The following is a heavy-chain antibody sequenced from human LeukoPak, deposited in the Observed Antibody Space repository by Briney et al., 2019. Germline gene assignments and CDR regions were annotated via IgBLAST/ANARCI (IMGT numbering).Heavy chain of an antibody. Sequence: PGGSLRLSCAASGFTFSSYAMSWVRQAPGKGLEWVSAISGSGGSTYYADSVKGRFTISRDNSKNTLYLQMNSLRAEDTAVYYCAKAEDRGIDWLLYRSDYWGQGTLVTVSS. CDR1: GFTFSSYA. CDR2: ISGSGGST. J-gene: IGHJ4*02. D-gene: IGHD3-9*01. CDR3: AKAEDRGIDWLLYRSDY. V-gene: IGHV3-23*01.